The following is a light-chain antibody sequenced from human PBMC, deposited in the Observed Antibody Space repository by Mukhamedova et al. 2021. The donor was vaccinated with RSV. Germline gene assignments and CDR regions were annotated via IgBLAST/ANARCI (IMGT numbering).Light chain of an antibody. V-gene: IGLV2-14*03. J-gene: IGLJ1*01. CDR3: SSYTTSYTYV. CDR2: DVT. Sequence: APKLMIFDVTKRPSGVSYRFSGSRSGNTASLTISGLQAEDEADYYCSSYTTSYTYVFGTGTKVTVL.